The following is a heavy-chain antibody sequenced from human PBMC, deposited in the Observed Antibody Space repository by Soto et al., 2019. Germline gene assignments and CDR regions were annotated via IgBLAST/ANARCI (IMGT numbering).Heavy chain of an antibody. J-gene: IGHJ5*02. CDR1: GYTFTSYY. Sequence: ASVKVSCKASGYTFTSYYMHWVRQAPGQGLEWMGRINPYDGSTSYAQKLQGRVTMTRDTSTSTAYMELRSLRSDDTAVYYCARVTSWLTISQRPSWLDPWGKGTLPTVSS. D-gene: IGHD3-22*01. CDR3: ARVTSWLTISQRPSWLDP. CDR2: INPYDGST. V-gene: IGHV1-46*01.